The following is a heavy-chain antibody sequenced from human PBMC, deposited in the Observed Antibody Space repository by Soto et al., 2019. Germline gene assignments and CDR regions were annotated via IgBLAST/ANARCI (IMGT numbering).Heavy chain of an antibody. CDR3: ARGSDSPYYDFWSGYQNWFDP. J-gene: IGHJ5*02. Sequence: ASVKVSCKASGYTFTSYGISWVRQAPGQGLEWMGWISAYNGNTNYAQKLQGRVTTTTDTSTSTAYMELRSLRSDDTAVYYCARGSDSPYYDFWSGYQNWFDPWGQGTLVTVSS. V-gene: IGHV1-18*04. CDR2: ISAYNGNT. D-gene: IGHD3-3*01. CDR1: GYTFTSYG.